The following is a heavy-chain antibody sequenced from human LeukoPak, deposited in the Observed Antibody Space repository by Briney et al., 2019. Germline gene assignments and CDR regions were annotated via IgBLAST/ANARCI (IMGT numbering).Heavy chain of an antibody. CDR3: ARAPRYYDFWSGYSGYYFDY. J-gene: IGHJ4*02. Sequence: GASVKVSCKASGYTFTSYDINWVRQAPGQGLEWMGWISAYNGNTNYAQKLQGRVTMTTDTSTSTAYMELRSLRSDDTAVYYCARAPRYYDFWSGYSGYYFDYWGQGTLVTVSS. CDR1: GYTFTSYD. V-gene: IGHV1-18*01. D-gene: IGHD3-3*01. CDR2: ISAYNGNT.